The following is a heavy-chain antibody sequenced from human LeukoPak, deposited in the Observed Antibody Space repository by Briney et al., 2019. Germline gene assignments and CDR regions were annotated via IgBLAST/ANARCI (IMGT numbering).Heavy chain of an antibody. Sequence: HPGGSLRLSCAASGFTFSSYAMSWVRQAPGKGLEWVSAISGSGGSTYYADSVKGRFTISRDNSKNTLYLQMNSLRAEDTAVYYCAKRSGAEGGPMNIWGQGTMVTVSS. CDR3: AKRSGAEGGPMNI. V-gene: IGHV3-23*01. CDR2: ISGSGGST. CDR1: GFTFSSYA. D-gene: IGHD1-26*01. J-gene: IGHJ3*02.